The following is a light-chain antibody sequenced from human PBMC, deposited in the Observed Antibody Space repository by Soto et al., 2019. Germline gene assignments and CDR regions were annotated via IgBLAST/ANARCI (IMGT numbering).Light chain of an antibody. J-gene: IGKJ1*01. Sequence: DIQMTQSPSSLSASVGDRVTITSRASQTVGDHLNWYQQKPGTAPKLLFSRASRLQSGVPSRFTGSGLATDFTLTISSLQPEDFATYYCHQTFLSPPTFGQGTKVEIK. CDR1: QTVGDH. CDR2: RAS. CDR3: HQTFLSPPT. V-gene: IGKV1-39*01.